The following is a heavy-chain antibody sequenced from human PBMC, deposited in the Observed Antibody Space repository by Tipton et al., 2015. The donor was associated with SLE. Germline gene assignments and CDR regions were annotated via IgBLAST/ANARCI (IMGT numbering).Heavy chain of an antibody. CDR1: GGSISSNY. CDR3: ARGMLTWRGAIIGVDV. D-gene: IGHD2-8*01. V-gene: IGHV4-59*08. CDR2: ISDGGGT. Sequence: TLSLTCSVSGGSISSNYWIWIRQPPGKGLEWIGCISDGGGTNHNPSLKSRVTISVDPAKNQFSLKLTSVTAADTAVYYCARGMLTWRGAIIGVDVWGQGTSVTVSS. J-gene: IGHJ6*02.